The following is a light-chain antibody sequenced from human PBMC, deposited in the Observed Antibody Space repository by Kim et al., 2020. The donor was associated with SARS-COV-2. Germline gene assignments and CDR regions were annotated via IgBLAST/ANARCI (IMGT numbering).Light chain of an antibody. CDR2: QDS. CDR3: QAWDSSTGVV. CDR1: KLGDKY. Sequence: SYELTQPPSVSVSPGQTASITCSVDKLGDKYACWYQQKPGQSPVLVIYQDSKRPSGIPERFSGSNSGNTATLTISGTQAMDEADYYCQAWDSSTGVVFGGGTQLTVL. J-gene: IGLJ2*01. V-gene: IGLV3-1*01.